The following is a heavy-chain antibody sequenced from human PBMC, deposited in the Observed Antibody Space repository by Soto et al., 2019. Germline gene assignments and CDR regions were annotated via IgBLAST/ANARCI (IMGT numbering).Heavy chain of an antibody. D-gene: IGHD3-22*01. CDR3: ARDRSRYYDSSGYYYFDY. Sequence: SVKVACKASGGTFSSYAISWVLQAPGQGLEWMGGIIPIFGTANYAQKFQGRVTITADESTSTAYMELSSLRSEDTAVHYCARDRSRYYDSSGYYYFDYWGQGTLVTVSS. V-gene: IGHV1-69*13. J-gene: IGHJ4*02. CDR1: GGTFSSYA. CDR2: IIPIFGTA.